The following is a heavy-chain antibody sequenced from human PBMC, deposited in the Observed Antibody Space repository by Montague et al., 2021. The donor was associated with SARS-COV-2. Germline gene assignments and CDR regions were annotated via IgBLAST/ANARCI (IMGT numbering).Heavy chain of an antibody. Sequence: SETLSLTCTVSGGSISSSSYYWGWIRQPPGKGLEWIGSISYSGSTYYNPSLKSRVTISVDTSKNQFSLKLSSVTAADTAVYYCARHFKVTFVRWLQPRGGFDYGGQGTLVTVSS. CDR3: ARHFKVTFVRWLQPRGGFDY. CDR2: ISYSGST. V-gene: IGHV4-39*01. CDR1: GGSISSSSYY. J-gene: IGHJ4*02. D-gene: IGHD5-24*01.